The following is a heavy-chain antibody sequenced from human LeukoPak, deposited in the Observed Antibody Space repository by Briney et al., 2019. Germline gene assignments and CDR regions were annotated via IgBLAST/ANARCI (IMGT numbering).Heavy chain of an antibody. CDR2: ISSSGSTI. D-gene: IGHD3-22*01. Sequence: GGSLRLSCAASGFTFSSYEMNWVRQAPGKGLEWVSYISSSGSTIYYADSVKGRFTISRDNAKNSLYLQMNSLRAEDTAVYYCARALPDYYYDSSGYRRGDAFDIWGQGTMVTVSS. J-gene: IGHJ3*02. CDR3: ARALPDYYYDSSGYRRGDAFDI. V-gene: IGHV3-48*03. CDR1: GFTFSSYE.